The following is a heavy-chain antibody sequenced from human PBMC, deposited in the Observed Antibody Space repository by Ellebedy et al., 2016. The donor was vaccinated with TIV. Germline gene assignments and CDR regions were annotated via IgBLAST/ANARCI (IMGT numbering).Heavy chain of an antibody. J-gene: IGHJ4*02. CDR2: LSASGVST. CDR3: AKMSWWGGFDY. V-gene: IGHV3-23*01. D-gene: IGHD2-15*01. CDR1: GFSFSNYA. Sequence: GESLKISCAASGFSFSNYATNWVRQAPGKGLEWVSSLSASGVSTYYADSVKGRFSISRDNSKNTLSLHMSSLRANDTAIYYCAKMSWWGGFDYWGQGTLVTVSS.